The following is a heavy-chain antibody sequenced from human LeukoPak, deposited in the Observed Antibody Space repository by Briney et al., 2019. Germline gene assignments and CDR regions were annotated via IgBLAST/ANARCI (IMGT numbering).Heavy chain of an antibody. CDR2: IYYSGST. CDR3: ARGGVVVPPASFDY. Sequence: TTSETLSLTCIVSDGSISSHYWSWIRQPPGKGLECIGNIYYSGSTNYNPSLKSRVTISIDTSKNQFSLKLSSVTAADTAVYYCARGGVVVPPASFDYWGQGTLVTVSS. J-gene: IGHJ4*02. D-gene: IGHD2-2*01. CDR1: DGSISSHY. V-gene: IGHV4-59*11.